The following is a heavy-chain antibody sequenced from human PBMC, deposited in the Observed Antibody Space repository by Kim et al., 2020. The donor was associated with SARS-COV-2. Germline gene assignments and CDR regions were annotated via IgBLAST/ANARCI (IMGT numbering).Heavy chain of an antibody. Sequence: SETLSLTCAVYGGSFSGYYWSWIRQPPGKGLEWIGEINLSGSTNYNPSLKSRVTISVDTSKNQFSLKLSSVTAADTAVYYCARARGGSGSYYYYYYGMDVWGQGTTVTVSS. D-gene: IGHD3-10*01. CDR3: ARARGGSGSYYYYYYGMDV. V-gene: IGHV4-34*01. CDR2: INLSGST. J-gene: IGHJ6*02. CDR1: GGSFSGYY.